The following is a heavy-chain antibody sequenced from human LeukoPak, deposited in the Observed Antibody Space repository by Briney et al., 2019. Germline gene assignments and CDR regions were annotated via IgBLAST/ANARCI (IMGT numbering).Heavy chain of an antibody. V-gene: IGHV3-23*01. D-gene: IGHD5-12*01. CDR2: ISGSGGST. CDR1: GFTFSLYG. CDR3: AKGLRSGYDLDAFDI. J-gene: IGHJ3*02. Sequence: GGSLRLSCAASGFTFSLYGMSWVRQAPGKGLEWVSPISGSGGSTYYADSVKGRFTISRDNSKNTLYLQMNSLRAEDTAVYYCAKGLRSGYDLDAFDIWGQGTMVTVSS.